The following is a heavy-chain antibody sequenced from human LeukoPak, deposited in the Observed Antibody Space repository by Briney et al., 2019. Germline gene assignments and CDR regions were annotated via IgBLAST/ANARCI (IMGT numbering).Heavy chain of an antibody. CDR1: GFTFGSYS. V-gene: IGHV3-21*01. D-gene: IGHD7-27*01. CDR2: ISSSSSYI. CDR3: ARETLTGVSMYYYYYMDV. Sequence: GGSLRLSCAASGFTFGSYSMNWVRQAPGKGLEWVSSISSSSSYIYYADSVKGRFTISRDNAKNSLYLQMNSLRAEDTAVYYCARETLTGVSMYYYYYMDVWGKGTTVTISS. J-gene: IGHJ6*03.